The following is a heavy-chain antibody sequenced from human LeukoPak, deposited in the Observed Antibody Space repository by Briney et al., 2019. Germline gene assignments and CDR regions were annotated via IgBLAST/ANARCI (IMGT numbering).Heavy chain of an antibody. CDR1: VYSFTDYY. V-gene: IGHV1-2*02. J-gene: IGHJ4*02. CDR3: ARDEGSTYNQLDS. CDR2: INGNDGTT. D-gene: IGHD1-1*01. Sequence: ASVKVSCKTSVYSFTDYYIHWVRQIPGQGFEWMGWINGNDGTTKFAPKFQDRVTLTRVTSISTAYMDLTNLTSDDSAIYHCARDEGSTYNQLDSWGQGTLVTVSS.